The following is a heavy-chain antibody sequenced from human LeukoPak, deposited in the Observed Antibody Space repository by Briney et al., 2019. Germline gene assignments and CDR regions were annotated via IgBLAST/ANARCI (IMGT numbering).Heavy chain of an antibody. CDR1: GYSFTNYD. Sequence: ASVKVSCKASGYSFTNYDINWVRQATGQGLEWMGWLNPNTGNTGYAQKFQGRVTITRNTSISTAYLELSSLRSEDTAMYYCARMYYYDNSGDDNWFDPWGQGTLVTVSS. CDR2: LNPNTGNT. CDR3: ARMYYYDNSGDDNWFDP. V-gene: IGHV1-8*03. J-gene: IGHJ5*02. D-gene: IGHD3-22*01.